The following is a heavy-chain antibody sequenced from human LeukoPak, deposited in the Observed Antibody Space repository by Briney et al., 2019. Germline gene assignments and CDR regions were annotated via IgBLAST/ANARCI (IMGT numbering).Heavy chain of an antibody. Sequence: PSETLSLTCTVSGGSITNTNYYWGWIRQPPGKGLEWIGSVYYSGTTFYNPSLKSRVTISVDTSKNQFSPKLTSVTAADTAVFYCARHHSSLVGHWGQGTLVTVSS. V-gene: IGHV4-39*01. CDR2: VYYSGTT. J-gene: IGHJ4*02. CDR1: GGSITNTNYY. CDR3: ARHHSSLVGH. D-gene: IGHD6-6*01.